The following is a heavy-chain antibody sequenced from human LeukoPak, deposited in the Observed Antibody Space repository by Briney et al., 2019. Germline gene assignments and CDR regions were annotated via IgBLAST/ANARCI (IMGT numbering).Heavy chain of an antibody. J-gene: IGHJ3*02. CDR2: IYTSGST. D-gene: IGHD1-26*01. V-gene: IGHV4-61*02. CDR3: ARDNVVGVTKDAFDI. CDR1: GGSISSGSYY. Sequence: SETLSLTCTVSGGSISSGSYYWSWIRQPAGKGLEWIGRIYTSGSTNYNPSLKSRVTISVDTSKNQFSLQLNSVTPEDTAVYYCARDNVVGVTKDAFDIWGQGTMVTVSS.